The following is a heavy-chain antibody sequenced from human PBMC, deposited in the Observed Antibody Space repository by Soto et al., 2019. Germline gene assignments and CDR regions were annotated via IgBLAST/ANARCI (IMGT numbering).Heavy chain of an antibody. V-gene: IGHV4-59*01. CDR1: GGSISSYY. D-gene: IGHD2-21*01. J-gene: IGHJ3*02. CDR3: ARGPPYLSAFDI. CDR2: IYYSGST. Sequence: SETLSLTCTVSGGSISSYYWSWIRQPPGKGLEWIGYIYYSGSTNYNPSLKSRVTISVDTSKNQFSLKLSSVTAADTAVYYCARGPPYLSAFDIWGQGTMVTVSS.